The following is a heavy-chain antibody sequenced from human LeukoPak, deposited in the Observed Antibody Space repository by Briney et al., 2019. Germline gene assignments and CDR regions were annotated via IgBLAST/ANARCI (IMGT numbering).Heavy chain of an antibody. V-gene: IGHV3-21*01. J-gene: IGHJ4*02. CDR1: GFTFSSYS. CDR2: ISSSSYI. CDR3: ARAGGWYLYYFDY. D-gene: IGHD6-19*01. Sequence: PGGSLRLSCAASGFTFSSYSMNWVRQAPGKGLEWVSSISSSSYIYYADSVKGRFTISRDNAKNSLYLQMNSLRAEDTAVYYCARAGGWYLYYFDYWGQGTLVTVSS.